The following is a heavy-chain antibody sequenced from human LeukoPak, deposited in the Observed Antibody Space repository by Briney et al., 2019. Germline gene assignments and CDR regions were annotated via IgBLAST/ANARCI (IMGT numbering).Heavy chain of an antibody. J-gene: IGHJ6*02. CDR1: GFTFSSYS. CDR3: GGSPYYYYGMDV. CDR2: ISSSSSTI. V-gene: IGHV3-48*01. Sequence: GGSLRLSCAASGFTFSSYSMNWVRQAPGKGLEWVSYISSSSSTIYYADSVKGRFTISRDNAKNSLYLQMNSLRAEDTAIYYCGGSPYYYYGMDVWGQGTTVIVYS.